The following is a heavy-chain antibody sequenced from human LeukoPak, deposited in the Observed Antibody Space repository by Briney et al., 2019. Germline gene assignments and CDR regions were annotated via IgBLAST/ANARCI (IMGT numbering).Heavy chain of an antibody. CDR1: GGTFSSYA. Sequence: SVKVSCTASGGTFSSYAISWVRQAPGQGLEWMGGIIPIFGTANYAQKFQGRVTITTDESTSTAYMELSSLRSEDTAVYYCARAGIVGAKKAFDIWGQGTMVTVSS. CDR3: ARAGIVGAKKAFDI. D-gene: IGHD1-26*01. J-gene: IGHJ3*02. CDR2: IIPIFGTA. V-gene: IGHV1-69*05.